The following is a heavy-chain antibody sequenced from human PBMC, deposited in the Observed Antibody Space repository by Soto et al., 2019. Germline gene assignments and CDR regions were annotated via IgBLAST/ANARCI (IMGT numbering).Heavy chain of an antibody. V-gene: IGHV1-18*01. CDR2: ISAYNGNT. D-gene: IGHD6-19*01. Sequence: ASVKVSCTASGYTFTSYGISWVRQAPGQGLEWMGWISAYNGNTNYAQKLQGRVTMTTDTSTSTAYMELRSLRSDDTAVYYCARALVEVVGQWLPDFAYWGQGTLVPVSS. CDR3: ARALVEVVGQWLPDFAY. J-gene: IGHJ4*02. CDR1: GYTFTSYG.